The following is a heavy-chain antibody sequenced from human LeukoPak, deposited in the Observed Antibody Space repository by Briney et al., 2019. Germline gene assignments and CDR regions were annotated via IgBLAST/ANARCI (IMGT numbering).Heavy chain of an antibody. Sequence: PGGSLRLSCAASGFTFSSYSMNWVRQAPGKGLEWVSYISSSSSTIYYAGSVKGRFTISRDNAKNSLYLQMNSLRAEDTAVYYCARDLSGDAYWGQGTLVTVSS. CDR3: ARDLSGDAY. CDR2: ISSSSSTI. D-gene: IGHD2-21*02. V-gene: IGHV3-48*01. J-gene: IGHJ4*02. CDR1: GFTFSSYS.